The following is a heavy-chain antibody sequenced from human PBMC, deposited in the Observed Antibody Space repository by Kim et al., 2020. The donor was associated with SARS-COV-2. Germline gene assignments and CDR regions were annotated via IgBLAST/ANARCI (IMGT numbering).Heavy chain of an antibody. J-gene: IGHJ3*02. D-gene: IGHD3-16*01. CDR3: ARLYYDRSGRWDAVDI. V-gene: IGHV5-10-1*01. CDR1: GYSFTTYW. Sequence: GESLKISCKGSGYSFTTYWINWVRQVPGRGLEWMAKVDPSDSETHYSPSFQGRVTSSVDKSISTAYLQWSSLGASDTAIYYCARLYYDRSGRWDAVDIWGQGTMVTVSS. CDR2: VDPSDSET.